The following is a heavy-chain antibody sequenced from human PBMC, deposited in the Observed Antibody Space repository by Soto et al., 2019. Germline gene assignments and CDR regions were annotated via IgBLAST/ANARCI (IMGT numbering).Heavy chain of an antibody. CDR1: TGSMRTYY. CDR2: ISNTGRT. Sequence: SETLTLTCSLCTGSMRTYYWTWIRQSPGKGLEWIGQISNTGRTKYNPSLESRVTISVDTSRKQFSLKLTSVTAADTAIYYCARDATTGLFDFWGQGTLVTVSS. D-gene: IGHD4-17*01. J-gene: IGHJ4*02. V-gene: IGHV4-59*01. CDR3: ARDATTGLFDF.